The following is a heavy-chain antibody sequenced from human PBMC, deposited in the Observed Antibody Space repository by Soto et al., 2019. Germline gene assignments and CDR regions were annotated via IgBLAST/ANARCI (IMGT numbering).Heavy chain of an antibody. Sequence: QVQLVQSGAEVKKPGSSVKVSCKASGGTFSSYTISWVRQAPGQGLEWMGRIIPIIGIANYAQKFQGRVTITADKSTSTAYMELSSLRSEDTAVYYCARDGGTYYDSSGYYRYFDYWGQGTLVTVSS. J-gene: IGHJ4*02. D-gene: IGHD3-22*01. CDR1: GGTFSSYT. CDR2: IIPIIGIA. V-gene: IGHV1-69*08. CDR3: ARDGGTYYDSSGYYRYFDY.